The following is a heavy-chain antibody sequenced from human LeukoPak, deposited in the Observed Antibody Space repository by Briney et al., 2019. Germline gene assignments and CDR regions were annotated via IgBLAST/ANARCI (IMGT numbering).Heavy chain of an antibody. Sequence: SETLSLTCAVSGGSISSGGYYWSWIRQPPGKGLEWIGYIYHSGSTYYNPSLKSRVTISVDRSKNQFSLKLSSVTAADTAVYYCARDQAMVRGVSRAFDIWGQGTMVTVSS. CDR1: GGSISSGGYY. CDR2: IYHSGST. J-gene: IGHJ3*02. CDR3: ARDQAMVRGVSRAFDI. D-gene: IGHD3-10*01. V-gene: IGHV4-30-2*01.